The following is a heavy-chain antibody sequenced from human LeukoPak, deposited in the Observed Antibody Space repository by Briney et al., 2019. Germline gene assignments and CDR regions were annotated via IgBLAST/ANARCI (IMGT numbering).Heavy chain of an antibody. J-gene: IGHJ6*02. D-gene: IGHD6-6*01. CDR1: GFTFTSSA. CDR2: IVVGSGNT. V-gene: IGHV1-58*01. CDR3: AAELPIAARERAYYYYGMDV. Sequence: ASVKVSCKASGFTFTSSAVQWVRQARGQRPEWIGWIVVGSGNTNYAQKFQERVTITRDMSTSTAYMELSSLRSEDTAVYYCAAELPIAARERAYYYYGMDVWGHGATVTVSS.